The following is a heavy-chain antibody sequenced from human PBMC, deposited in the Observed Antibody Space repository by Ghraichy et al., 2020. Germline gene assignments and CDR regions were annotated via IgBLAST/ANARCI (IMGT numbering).Heavy chain of an antibody. D-gene: IGHD3-22*01. CDR3: ARTPKDYDSSGYFRYFDL. J-gene: IGHJ2*01. CDR1: GGSISSYY. Sequence: SETLSLTCTVSGGSISSYYWSWIRQPPGKGLEWIGYIYYSGSTNYNPSLKSRVTISVDTSKNQFSLKLSSVTAADTAVYYCARTPKDYDSSGYFRYFDLWGRGTLVTVSS. V-gene: IGHV4-59*01. CDR2: IYYSGST.